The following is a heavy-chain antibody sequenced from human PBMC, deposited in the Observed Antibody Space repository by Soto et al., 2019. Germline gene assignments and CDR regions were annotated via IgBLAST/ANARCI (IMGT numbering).Heavy chain of an antibody. CDR2: IWYDASKQ. CDR3: AAWAEGATEVH. D-gene: IGHD2-15*01. Sequence: QVQLVESGGGVVQPGRSLRLSCETSGFSFSVYGMNWVRQAPGKGLEWVAVIWYDASKQFYAASVEGRFTISRDNSKAILYLQMTSLRAEDTAVYYCAAWAEGATEVHWGQGTLVTVSS. CDR1: GFSFSVYG. V-gene: IGHV3-33*01. J-gene: IGHJ4*02.